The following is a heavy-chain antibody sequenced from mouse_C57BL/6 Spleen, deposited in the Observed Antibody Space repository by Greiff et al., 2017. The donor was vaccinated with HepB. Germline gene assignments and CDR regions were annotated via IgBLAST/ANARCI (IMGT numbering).Heavy chain of an antibody. CDR3: ARGTVVADFDY. Sequence: EVKLVESGGGLVKPGGSLKLSCAASGFTFSDYGMHWVRQAPEKGLEWVAYISSGSSTIYYADTVKGRFTISRDNAKNTLFLQMTSLRSEDTAMYYCARGTVVADFDYWGQGTTLTVSS. V-gene: IGHV5-17*01. D-gene: IGHD1-1*01. CDR1: GFTFSDYG. CDR2: ISSGSSTI. J-gene: IGHJ2*01.